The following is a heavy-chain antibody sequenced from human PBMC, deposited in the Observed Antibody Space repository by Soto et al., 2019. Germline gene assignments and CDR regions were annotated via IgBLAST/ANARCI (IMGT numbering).Heavy chain of an antibody. D-gene: IGHD2-2*01. CDR1: GYTFSNYV. Sequence: ASVKVSCKASGYTFSNYVINWVRQAPGQGPEWMVWISAYNGQTRLIEKLQDRVTLTTDTSTNITYLELRSLKSDDTAVYYCAREGYFRITSSLDYWGQGALVNVSS. V-gene: IGHV1-18*04. J-gene: IGHJ4*02. CDR2: ISAYNGQT. CDR3: AREGYFRITSSLDY.